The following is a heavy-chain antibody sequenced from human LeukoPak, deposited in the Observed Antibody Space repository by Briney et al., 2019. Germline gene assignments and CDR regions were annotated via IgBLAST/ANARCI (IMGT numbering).Heavy chain of an antibody. J-gene: IGHJ3*02. CDR3: AKYSSSIENDAFDI. Sequence: GGSLRLSCAASGFTFSSYGMHWVRQAPGKGLEWVAFIRYDGSNKYYADSVKGRFTISRDNSKNTLYLQMSSLRAEDTAVYYCAKYSSSIENDAFDIWGQGTMVTVSS. CDR2: IRYDGSNK. V-gene: IGHV3-30*02. CDR1: GFTFSSYG. D-gene: IGHD6-6*01.